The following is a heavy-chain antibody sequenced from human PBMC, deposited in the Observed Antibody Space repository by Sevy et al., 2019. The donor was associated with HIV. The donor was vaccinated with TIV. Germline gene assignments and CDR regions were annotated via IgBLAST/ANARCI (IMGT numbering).Heavy chain of an antibody. CDR2: IYPDDSAS. CDR3: AISRSGYFDSSGYYIY. D-gene: IGHD3-22*01. CDR1: GYSFTSHW. Sequence: GESLKISCKGSGYSFTSHWIGWVRHMPGKGLEWMGIIYPDDSASRYSPSFQGQVTFSADKSISTAYLQWSSLKASDTAMYYCAISRSGYFDSSGYYIYWGQGTLVTVSS. J-gene: IGHJ4*02. V-gene: IGHV5-51*01.